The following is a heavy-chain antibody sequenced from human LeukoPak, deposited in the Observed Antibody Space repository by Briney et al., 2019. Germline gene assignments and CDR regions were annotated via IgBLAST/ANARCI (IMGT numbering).Heavy chain of an antibody. Sequence: PGGSLRLSCAASGFTFSSYWMHWVRQAPGKGLVWVSRINSDGSSTSYADSVKGRFTISRDNAKNTLYLQMNSLRAEDTAVYYCARRRVLVATSRTKYYYYYMDVWGKGTTVTVSS. CDR1: GFTFSSYW. CDR3: ARRRVLVATSRTKYYYYYMDV. D-gene: IGHD5-12*01. J-gene: IGHJ6*03. CDR2: INSDGSST. V-gene: IGHV3-74*01.